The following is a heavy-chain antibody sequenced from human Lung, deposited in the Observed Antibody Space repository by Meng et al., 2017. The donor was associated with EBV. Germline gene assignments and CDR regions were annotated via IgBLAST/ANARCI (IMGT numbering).Heavy chain of an antibody. CDR1: GYTFTSYA. V-gene: IGHV7-4-1*02. J-gene: IGHJ4*02. Sequence: QVALVQSGPYLEKHVDSLKVFSRASGYTFTSYAMNWVRHAPGQGLEWMSWSNTHTGNPPYAQGFTGRFGFSLDTTVCTAYLQISSLEAEVTAVYYCARGDYYESSGLDYWGQGTLVTVSS. CDR3: ARGDYYESSGLDY. CDR2: SNTHTGNP. D-gene: IGHD3-22*01.